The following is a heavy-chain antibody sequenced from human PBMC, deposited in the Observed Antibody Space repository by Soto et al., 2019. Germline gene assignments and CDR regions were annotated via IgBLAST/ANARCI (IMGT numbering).Heavy chain of an antibody. CDR3: ARSPRDCSSTSCYEGYFDY. Sequence: ASVKVSCKASGYTFTGYYMHWVRQAPGQGLEWMGWINPNRGCTNYAKKFQGWVTMTRETSISTAYMELSRLRSDDTAVYYCARSPRDCSSTSCYEGYFDYWGQGTLVTVSS. V-gene: IGHV1-2*04. D-gene: IGHD2-2*01. J-gene: IGHJ4*02. CDR1: GYTFTGYY. CDR2: INPNRGCT.